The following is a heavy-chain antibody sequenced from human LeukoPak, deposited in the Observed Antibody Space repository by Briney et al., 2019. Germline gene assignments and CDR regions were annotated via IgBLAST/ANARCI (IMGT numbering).Heavy chain of an antibody. Sequence: PGESLKICCKGAGYSFTTYWSGWGRPMPGKGVGWMGIIYPGGSDTRYSPSFRGQVTISAAKSISTAYLRWSSLKASATAMYYGARARYCSGGSGYAEYWGQGTLATVPS. V-gene: IGHV5-51*01. D-gene: IGHD2-15*01. CDR3: ARARYCSGGSGYAEY. CDR2: IYPGGSDT. CDR1: GYSFTTYW. J-gene: IGHJ4*02.